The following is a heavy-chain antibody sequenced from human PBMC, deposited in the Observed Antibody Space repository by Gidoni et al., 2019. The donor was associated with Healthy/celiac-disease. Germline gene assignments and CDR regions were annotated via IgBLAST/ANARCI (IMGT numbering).Heavy chain of an antibody. D-gene: IGHD3-22*01. V-gene: IGHV4-34*01. J-gene: IGHJ4*02. CDR1: GGSFSGYY. Sequence: QVQLPQWGAGLLKPSETLSLTCAVYGGSFSGYYWSWIRQPPGKGLEWIGEINHSGSTNYNPSLKGRVTISVDTSKNQFSLKLSSVTAADTAVYYCARGRLNYDSSGYYFDYWGQGTLVTVSS. CDR2: INHSGST. CDR3: ARGRLNYDSSGYYFDY.